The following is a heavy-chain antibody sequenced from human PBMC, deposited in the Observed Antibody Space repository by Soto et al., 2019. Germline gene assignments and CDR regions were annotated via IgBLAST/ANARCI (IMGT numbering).Heavy chain of an antibody. Sequence: GESLKISCKGSGYSFTSYWIGWVRQMPGKGPEWMGIIYPGDSDTRYSPSFQGQVTISADKSISTAYLQWSSLKASDTAMYYCARFSANWKFAEGHQQFDYWGQGALVTVSS. CDR2: IYPGDSDT. CDR3: ARFSANWKFAEGHQQFDY. V-gene: IGHV5-51*01. CDR1: GYSFTSYW. J-gene: IGHJ4*02. D-gene: IGHD1-1*01.